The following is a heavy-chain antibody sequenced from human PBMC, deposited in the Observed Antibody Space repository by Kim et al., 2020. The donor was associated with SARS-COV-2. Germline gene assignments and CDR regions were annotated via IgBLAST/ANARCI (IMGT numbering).Heavy chain of an antibody. D-gene: IGHD3-10*01. CDR2: ISGSGGST. V-gene: IGHV3-23*01. CDR3: AKDPSRSLWFGELTS. J-gene: IGHJ4*02. CDR1: GFTFSSYA. Sequence: GGSLRLSCAASGFTFSSYAMSWVRQAPGKGLEWVSAISGSGGSTYYADSVKGRFTISRDNSKNTLYLQMNSLRAEDTAVYYCAKDPSRSLWFGELTSWGQGTLVTVSS.